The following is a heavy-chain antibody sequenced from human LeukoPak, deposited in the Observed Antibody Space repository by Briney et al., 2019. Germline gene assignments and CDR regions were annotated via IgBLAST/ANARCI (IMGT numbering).Heavy chain of an antibody. Sequence: GGSLRLSCAASGSTFSTYAMSWVRQAPGKGLEWVSAISGSGGSTYYADSVKGRFTISRDNSKNTLYLQMNSLRAEDTAVYYCAKECYYYDSSGYYRPCGLDYWGQGTLVTVSS. D-gene: IGHD3-22*01. CDR3: AKECYYYDSSGYYRPCGLDY. CDR2: ISGSGGST. V-gene: IGHV3-23*01. CDR1: GSTFSTYA. J-gene: IGHJ4*02.